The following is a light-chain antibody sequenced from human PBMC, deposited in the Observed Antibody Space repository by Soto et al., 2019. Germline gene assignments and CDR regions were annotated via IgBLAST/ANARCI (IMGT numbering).Light chain of an antibody. Sequence: DIQMTQSPSTLSASVGDRVTITCRASQSINSWLAWYQQKPGKAPKLLIYKASGIESGVPSRFSGSGSGTEFTLTISSLQPDDFATYYCQQYNTYPWTFGQGTKVEIK. CDR2: KAS. V-gene: IGKV1-5*03. CDR1: QSINSW. J-gene: IGKJ1*01. CDR3: QQYNTYPWT.